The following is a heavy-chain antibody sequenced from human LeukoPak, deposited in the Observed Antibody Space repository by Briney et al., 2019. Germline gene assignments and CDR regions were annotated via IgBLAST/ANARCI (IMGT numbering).Heavy chain of an antibody. CDR1: GGSFSGYY. D-gene: IGHD6-13*01. J-gene: IGHJ5*02. V-gene: IGHV4-34*01. CDR3: ARGFGGIAAAGTAGWFVP. Sequence: PSETLSLTCAVYGGSFSGYYWSWIRQPPGKGLEWIGEINHSGSTNYNPSLKSRVTISVDTSKNQFSLKLSSVTAADTAVYYCARGFGGIAAAGTAGWFVPWGQGTLVTVSS. CDR2: INHSGST.